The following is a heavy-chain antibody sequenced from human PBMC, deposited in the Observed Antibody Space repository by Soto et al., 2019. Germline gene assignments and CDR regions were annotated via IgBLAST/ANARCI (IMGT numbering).Heavy chain of an antibody. CDR2: ISYDGSNK. V-gene: IGHV3-30*18. CDR1: GFTFSSYG. D-gene: IGHD2-2*01. Sequence: GGSLRLSCAASGFTFSSYGMHWVRQAPGKGLKWVAVISYDGSNKYYADSVKGRFTISRDNSKNTLYLQMNSLRAEDTAVYYFAKDRVPAAIYFRFDPWGQGTLVTVSS. CDR3: AKDRVPAAIYFRFDP. J-gene: IGHJ5*02.